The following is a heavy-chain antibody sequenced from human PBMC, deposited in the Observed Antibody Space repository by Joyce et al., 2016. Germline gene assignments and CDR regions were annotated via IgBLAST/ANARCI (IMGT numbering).Heavy chain of an antibody. D-gene: IGHD6-25*01. CDR1: GFSFSDYN. V-gene: IGHV3-48*02. J-gene: IGHJ1*01. CDR3: ARERSGWRSAEYFQH. CDR2: ISRNSETT. Sequence: EVQLVESGGGLVQPGGSLTLSCAASGFSFSDYNMNWVRQAPGKGLEWVSYISRNSETTYYADSVKGRFKITRDNAKNSLFLQMHILRDEDTAVYYCARERSGWRSAEYFQHWGQGIVVTVS.